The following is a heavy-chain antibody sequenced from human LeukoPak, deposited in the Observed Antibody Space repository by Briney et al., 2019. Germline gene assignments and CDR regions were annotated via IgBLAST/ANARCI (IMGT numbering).Heavy chain of an antibody. V-gene: IGHV3-53*01. D-gene: IGHD5-12*01. CDR2: IYDDGSRT. Sequence: GGSLRLSCAASGFTVTSNYMSWVRQAPGKGLEWVSLIYDDGSRTYYADSVRGRFTISRDTSEGTVYLQMDSLRPEDTAVYYCATDGYHYFDYWGQGTLVTVSS. CDR3: ATDGYHYFDY. CDR1: GFTVTSNY. J-gene: IGHJ4*02.